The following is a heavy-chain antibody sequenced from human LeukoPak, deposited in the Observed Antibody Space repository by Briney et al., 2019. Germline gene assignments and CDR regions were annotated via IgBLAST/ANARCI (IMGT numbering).Heavy chain of an antibody. J-gene: IGHJ4*02. CDR3: ARGRRIAAADSYYFDY. Sequence: EPSQTLSLTCTVSGGSISSGDYYWSWIRQPPGKGLEWIGYIHYSGSTYYNPSLKSRVTISVDTSKNQFSLKLSSVTAADTAVYYCARGRRIAAADSYYFDYWGQGTLVTVSS. D-gene: IGHD6-13*01. CDR1: GGSISSGDYY. CDR2: IHYSGST. V-gene: IGHV4-30-4*01.